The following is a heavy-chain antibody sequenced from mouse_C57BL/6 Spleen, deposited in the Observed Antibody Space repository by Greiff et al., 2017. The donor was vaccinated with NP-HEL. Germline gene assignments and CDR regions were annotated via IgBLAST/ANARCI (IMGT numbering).Heavy chain of an antibody. D-gene: IGHD2-12*01. V-gene: IGHV1-69*01. CDR1: GYTFTSYW. CDR2: IDPSDSYT. J-gene: IGHJ4*01. CDR3: ARSDYSYAMDY. Sequence: QVQLKQPGAELVMPGASVKLSCKASGYTFTSYWMHWVKQRPGQGLEWIGEIDPSDSYTNYNQKFKGKSTLTVDKSSSTAYMQLSSLTSEDSAVYYCARSDYSYAMDYWGQGTSVTVSS.